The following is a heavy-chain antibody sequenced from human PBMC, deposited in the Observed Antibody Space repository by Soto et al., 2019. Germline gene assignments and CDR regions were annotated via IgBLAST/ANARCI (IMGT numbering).Heavy chain of an antibody. J-gene: IGHJ4*02. CDR2: INQDGSQK. Sequence: EVQLVESGGGLVQPGGSLRLSCAASGFTFSSYWMNWVRQAPGKGLEWVANINQDGSQKYYVDSVKGRFTISRDNAKNSLYLQMNSLRVEDTAVYYCAKNPRGFGESSDYWGQGTLVTVSS. D-gene: IGHD3-10*01. CDR3: AKNPRGFGESSDY. V-gene: IGHV3-7*03. CDR1: GFTFSSYW.